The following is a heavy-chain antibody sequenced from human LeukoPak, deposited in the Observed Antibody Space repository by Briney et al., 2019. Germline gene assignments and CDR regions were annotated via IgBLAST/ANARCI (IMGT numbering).Heavy chain of an antibody. V-gene: IGHV1-69*05. CDR1: GGTFSSYA. CDR2: IIPIFGTA. D-gene: IGHD1-26*01. Sequence: EASVKVSCKASGGTFSSYAISWVRQAPGQGLEWMGGIIPIFGTANYAQKFQGRVTITTDESTSTAYMELSSLRSEDTAVYYCARVRLVGATVDAFDIWGQGTMVTVSS. CDR3: ARVRLVGATVDAFDI. J-gene: IGHJ3*02.